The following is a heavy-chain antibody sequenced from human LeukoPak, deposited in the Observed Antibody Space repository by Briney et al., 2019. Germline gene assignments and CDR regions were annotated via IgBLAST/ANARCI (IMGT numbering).Heavy chain of an antibody. CDR2: ISYDGSNK. V-gene: IGHV3-30-3*01. Sequence: PGRSLRLSCAASGFTFSSYAMHWVRQAPGKGLEWVAVISYDGSNKYYADSVKGRFTISRGNSKNTLYLQVNSLRAEDTAVYYCAKATVTRYYFDYWGQGTLVTVSS. D-gene: IGHD4-17*01. CDR3: AKATVTRYYFDY. CDR1: GFTFSSYA. J-gene: IGHJ4*02.